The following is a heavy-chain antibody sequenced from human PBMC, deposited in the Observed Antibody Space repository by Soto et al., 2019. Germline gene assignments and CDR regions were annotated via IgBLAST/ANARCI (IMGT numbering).Heavy chain of an antibody. D-gene: IGHD2-21*02. CDR1: GGSISSSSYY. J-gene: IGHJ2*01. Sequence: QLQLQESGPGLVKPSETLSLTCTVSGGSISSSSYYWGWIRQPPGKGLEWIGSIYYSGSTYYNPSLKSRVTISVDTSKNQFSLKLSSVTAADTAVYYCARLGDYIVVVTAPRDWYFDLWGRGTLVTVSS. V-gene: IGHV4-39*01. CDR2: IYYSGST. CDR3: ARLGDYIVVVTAPRDWYFDL.